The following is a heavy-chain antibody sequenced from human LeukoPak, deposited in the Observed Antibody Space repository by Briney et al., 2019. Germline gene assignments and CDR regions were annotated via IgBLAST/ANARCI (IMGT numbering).Heavy chain of an antibody. D-gene: IGHD6-19*01. V-gene: IGHV3-20*04. CDR3: AGGDRSGWYFDY. J-gene: IGHJ4*02. Sequence: PGGSLRLSCAASGFMFDDHGMSWVRQVAGKGLGWVSGINWDGGSTGYADSVKGRFTISRDNAKNSLYLQMNSLRAEDTALYYCAGGDRSGWYFDYWGQGILVTVSS. CDR1: GFMFDDHG. CDR2: INWDGGST.